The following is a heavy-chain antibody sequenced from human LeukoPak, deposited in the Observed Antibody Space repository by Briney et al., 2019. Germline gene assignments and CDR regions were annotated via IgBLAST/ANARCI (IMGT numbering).Heavy chain of an antibody. J-gene: IGHJ5*02. CDR3: AKVEGARGSYGSKYNWFDL. D-gene: IGHD5-18*01. CDR1: GFTFSSYA. CDR2: ISGSGGST. Sequence: PGGSLRLSCAASGFTFSSYAMSWVRQAPGKGLEWVSAISGSGGSTYYADSVKGRFTISRDNSKNTLYLQMNSLRAEDTAVYYCAKVEGARGSYGSKYNWFDLWGQGTLVTVSS. V-gene: IGHV3-23*01.